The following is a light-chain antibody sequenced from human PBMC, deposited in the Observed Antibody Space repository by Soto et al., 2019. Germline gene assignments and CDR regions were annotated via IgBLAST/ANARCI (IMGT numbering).Light chain of an antibody. CDR1: SSNIGGNS. J-gene: IGLJ1*01. Sequence: QSVLTQPPSVSAAPGQKVTISCSGSSSNIGGNSVSWYQQLPGTAPKLLIYDDNKRPSGIPDRFSGSTSGTSATLGITGFQTGDEADYYWGSWDRSLSASVLGTGTKVNVL. V-gene: IGLV1-51*01. CDR3: GSWDRSLSASV. CDR2: DDN.